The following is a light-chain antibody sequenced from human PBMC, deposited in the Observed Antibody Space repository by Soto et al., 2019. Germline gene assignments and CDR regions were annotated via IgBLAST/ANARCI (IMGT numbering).Light chain of an antibody. J-gene: IGKJ2*01. CDR1: QSVGNY. Sequence: EIVMTQSPSTVSVSPGERATLSCRASQSVGNYLAWFQQRPGQAPRLLLYDASARDNDVPARFSGSGSGTEFTLTISSLQSEDFAVYFCQQYNDWPHTFGQGTKLDIK. CDR2: DAS. CDR3: QQYNDWPHT. V-gene: IGKV3-15*01.